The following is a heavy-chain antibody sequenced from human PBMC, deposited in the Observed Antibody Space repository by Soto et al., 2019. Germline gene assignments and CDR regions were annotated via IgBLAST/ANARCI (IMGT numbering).Heavy chain of an antibody. Sequence: QVQLVQSGAEVKKPGSSVKVSCKISGGTFSRYSISCVRQAPGQGLEWMGGIVPIFGTRNYAQKFQDRVTITTDESATTAHMELRNLRSEASAVYYCARPYEGGYSSNHHYYYALDVWGQGTAVTVSS. CDR3: ARPYEGGYSSNHHYYYALDV. CDR2: IVPIFGTR. D-gene: IGHD3-22*01. CDR1: GGTFSRYS. V-gene: IGHV1-69*01. J-gene: IGHJ6*02.